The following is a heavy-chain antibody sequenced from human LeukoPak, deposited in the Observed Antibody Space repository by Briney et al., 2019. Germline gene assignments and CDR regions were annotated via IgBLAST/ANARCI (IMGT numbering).Heavy chain of an antibody. Sequence: PSETLSLTCTVSGDSIQNYYWSWIRQPAGRGLEWIGRIYSFGMTDYNPSLTSRVTMSVDTSKNQFSLTLRSVTAADTAMYYCARVRAGDDSVVRLDYWGQGILVTVSS. CDR3: ARVRAGDDSVVRLDY. CDR2: IYSFGMT. D-gene: IGHD2-21*01. J-gene: IGHJ4*02. V-gene: IGHV4-4*07. CDR1: GDSIQNYY.